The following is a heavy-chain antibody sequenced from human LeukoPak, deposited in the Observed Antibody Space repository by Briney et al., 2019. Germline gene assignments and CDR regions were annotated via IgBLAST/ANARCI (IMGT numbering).Heavy chain of an antibody. CDR2: IIPILGIA. CDR1: GGTFSSYT. CDR3: ARALRGGDVVVPVPFDP. V-gene: IGHV1-69*02. Sequence: GSSVKVSCEASGGTFSSYTISWVRQAPGQGLEWMGRIIPILGIANYAQKFQGRVTITADKSTSTAYMELSSLRSEDTAVYYCARALRGGDVVVPVPFDPWGQGTLVTVSS. D-gene: IGHD2-2*01. J-gene: IGHJ5*02.